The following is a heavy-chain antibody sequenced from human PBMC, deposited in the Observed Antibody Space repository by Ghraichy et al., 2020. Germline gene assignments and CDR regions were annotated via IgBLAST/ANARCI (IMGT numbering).Heavy chain of an antibody. V-gene: IGHV3-30-3*01. J-gene: IGHJ4*02. CDR3: ARTSFTMIVSFDY. Sequence: GGSLRLSCAASGFTFSSYAMHWVRQAPGKGLEWVAVISYDGTNKYYADSVKGRFIISRDNSKNTLYLQMNSLRAEDTTVYYCARTSFTMIVSFDYWGRGTLVTVSS. D-gene: IGHD3-22*01. CDR1: GFTFSSYA. CDR2: ISYDGTNK.